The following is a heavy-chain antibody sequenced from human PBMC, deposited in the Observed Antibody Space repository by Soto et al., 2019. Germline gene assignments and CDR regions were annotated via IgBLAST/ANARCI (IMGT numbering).Heavy chain of an antibody. CDR3: ASYSSSSDSIDY. CDR1: GGSVSSGSYY. D-gene: IGHD6-6*01. Sequence: PSETLSLTCTVSGGSVSSGSYYWSWIRQPPGKGLEWIGYIYYSGSTNYNPSLKSRVTISVDTSKNQFSLKLSSVTAADTAVYYCASYSSSSDSIDYWGQGTLVTVSS. J-gene: IGHJ4*02. CDR2: IYYSGST. V-gene: IGHV4-61*01.